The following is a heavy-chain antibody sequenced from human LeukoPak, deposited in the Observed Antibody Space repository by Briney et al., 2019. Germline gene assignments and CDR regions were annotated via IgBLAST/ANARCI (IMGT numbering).Heavy chain of an antibody. J-gene: IGHJ3*02. V-gene: IGHV3-23*01. CDR3: AKEVYYFDTSGLYSFAFDI. CDR2: ISASGGST. Sequence: GGSLRLSCAASGFTFSSYSMNWVRQAPAKGLEWVSAISASGGSTYYADSVKGRFTISRDNSKNTLYLQMNSLRVEDTAVYYCAKEVYYFDTSGLYSFAFDIWGQGTVVTVPS. D-gene: IGHD3-22*01. CDR1: GFTFSSYS.